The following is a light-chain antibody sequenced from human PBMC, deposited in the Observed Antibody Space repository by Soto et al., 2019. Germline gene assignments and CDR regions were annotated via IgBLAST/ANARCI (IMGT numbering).Light chain of an antibody. CDR1: QSVGNS. Sequence: DIQMTQSPSTLPASVGDRVTITCRASQSVGNSLAWYQQRPGKAPKLLIFDASTLESGVPSKFSGSGSDTEFTFTISSLQPDDSATYCCQQYNTYGLTFGGGTKVDI. CDR2: DAS. J-gene: IGKJ4*02. CDR3: QQYNTYGLT. V-gene: IGKV1-5*01.